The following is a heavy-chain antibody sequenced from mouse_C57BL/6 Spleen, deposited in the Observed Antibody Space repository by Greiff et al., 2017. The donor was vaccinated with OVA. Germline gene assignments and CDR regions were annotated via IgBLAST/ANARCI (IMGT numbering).Heavy chain of an antibody. CDR2: INPSSGYT. CDR3: ARGGIFYGNFFDY. V-gene: IGHV1-7*01. J-gene: IGHJ2*01. CDR1: GYTFTSYW. D-gene: IGHD2-1*01. Sequence: VQRVESGAELAKPGASVKLSCKASGYTFTSYWMHWVKQRPGQGLEWIGYINPSSGYTKYNQKFKDKATLTADKSSSTAYMQLSSLTYEDSAVYYCARGGIFYGNFFDYWGQGTTLTVSS.